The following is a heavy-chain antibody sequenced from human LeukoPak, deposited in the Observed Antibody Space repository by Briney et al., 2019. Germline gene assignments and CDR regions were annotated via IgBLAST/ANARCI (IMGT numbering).Heavy chain of an antibody. J-gene: IGHJ4*02. D-gene: IGHD1/OR15-1a*01. V-gene: IGHV3-30*04. CDR3: ARAGNIRFDY. CDR1: GFSFSSYA. CDR2: ISYDGGTNK. Sequence: PGGSLRLSCAASGFSFSSYAMHWVRQAPGKGLEWVALISYDGGTNKYYADSVKGRFTISRDNSKNTLYLQMNSLRAEDTAVYYCARAGNIRFDYWGQGTLVTVSS.